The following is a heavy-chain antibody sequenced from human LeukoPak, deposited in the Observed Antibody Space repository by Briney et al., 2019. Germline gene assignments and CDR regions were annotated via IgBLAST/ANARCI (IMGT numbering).Heavy chain of an antibody. CDR2: ISCSSSYI. V-gene: IGHV3-21*01. Sequence: GGSLRLSCAASGFTLSSYSMNWVRQAPGKGLEWVSSISCSSSYIYYADSVKGRFTISRDNAKNSLYLQMSSLRAEDTAVYYCAIALGENWFHPWGQGNLVTVSS. D-gene: IGHD3-10*01. CDR1: GFTLSSYS. CDR3: AIALGENWFHP. J-gene: IGHJ5*02.